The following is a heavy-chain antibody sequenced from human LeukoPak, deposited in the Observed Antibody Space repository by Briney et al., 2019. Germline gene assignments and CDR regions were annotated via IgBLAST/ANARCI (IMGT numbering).Heavy chain of an antibody. CDR2: IIPILGIA. D-gene: IGHD6-13*01. Sequence: GASVKVSCKASGGTFSSYAISWVRQAPGQGLEWMGRIIPILGIANYAQKFQGRVTITADKSTSTAYMELSSLRSEDTAVHYCLTGYSSSWLDYWGQGTLVTVSS. CDR3: LTGYSSSWLDY. CDR1: GGTFSSYA. V-gene: IGHV1-69*04. J-gene: IGHJ4*02.